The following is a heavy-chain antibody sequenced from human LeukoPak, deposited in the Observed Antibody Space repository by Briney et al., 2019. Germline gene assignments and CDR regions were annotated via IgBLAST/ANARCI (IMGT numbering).Heavy chain of an antibody. D-gene: IGHD6-19*01. V-gene: IGHV3-30*04. CDR3: ARDGYSSGWGPEAQNGY. CDR1: GFTFSSYA. J-gene: IGHJ4*02. Sequence: GGSLRLSCAASGFTFSSYAMHWVRQALGKGLEWVAVISYDGSNKYYADSVKGRFTISRDNSKNTLYLQMNSLRAEDTAVYYCARDGYSSGWGPEAQNGYWGQGTLVTVSS. CDR2: ISYDGSNK.